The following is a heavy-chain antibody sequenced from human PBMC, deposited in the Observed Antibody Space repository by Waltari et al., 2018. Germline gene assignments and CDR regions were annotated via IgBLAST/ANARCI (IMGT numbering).Heavy chain of an antibody. CDR1: GGTFTSYD. CDR3: VVGQQLVPLGY. Sequence: QVQLVQSGAEVKKPGSSVKVSCKASGGTFTSYDINWVRQATGQGLEWMGWMKPNSGNTGYEQKFKGRVTMTRNTSISTAYMELSSLRSEDTAVYYGVVGQQLVPLGYWGQGTLVTVSS. J-gene: IGHJ4*02. V-gene: IGHV1-8*01. D-gene: IGHD6-13*01. CDR2: MKPNSGNT.